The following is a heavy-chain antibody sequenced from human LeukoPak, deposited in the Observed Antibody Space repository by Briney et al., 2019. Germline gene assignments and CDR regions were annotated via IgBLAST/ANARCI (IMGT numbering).Heavy chain of an antibody. D-gene: IGHD4-11*01. CDR3: ARDLDYSTGFDY. CDR2: ISSTGTYI. CDR1: GFTFSSSTFGSYT. V-gene: IGHV3-21*01. Sequence: GGSLRLSCATSGFTFSSSTFGSYTMNWVRQAPGKGLEWVSSISSTGTYIYYTDSVKGRFTISRDIANSLLYLQMNSLRADDTVVYYCARDLDYSTGFDYWGQETLDTVSS. J-gene: IGHJ4*02.